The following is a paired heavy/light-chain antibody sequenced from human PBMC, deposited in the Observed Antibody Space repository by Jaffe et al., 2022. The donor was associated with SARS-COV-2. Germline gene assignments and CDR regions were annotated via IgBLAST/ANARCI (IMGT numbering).Light chain of an antibody. Sequence: QAVVTQEPSLTVSPGETVTLTCGSNTGPVTSGLYANWFQQKPGQAPRTLIFDTTNRHSLTPARFSGSLLGGKAALTLSGAQPEDEAYYHCLLSYYGAYVVFGGGTNLTVL. CDR2: DTT. CDR3: LLSYYGAYVV. CDR1: TGPVTSGLY. V-gene: IGLV7-46*01. J-gene: IGLJ2*01.
Heavy chain of an antibody. D-gene: IGHD7-27*01. CDR1: GYTFTDYN. Sequence: QAQLVQSGAEVKKPGASVKVSCKASGYTFTDYNIHWVRQAPGQRLEWMGWIDTQSGDTNYSHKFRGWATMTRDTSINTAYMELNSLQFDATAVYYCARDVSAHGETEDYYNMDVWGQGTTVTVSS. J-gene: IGHJ6*02. V-gene: IGHV1-2*04. CDR3: ARDVSAHGETEDYYNMDV. CDR2: IDTQSGDT.